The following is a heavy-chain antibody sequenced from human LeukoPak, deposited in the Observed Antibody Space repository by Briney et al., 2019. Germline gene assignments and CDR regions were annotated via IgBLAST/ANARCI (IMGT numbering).Heavy chain of an antibody. D-gene: IGHD3-22*01. Sequence: SETLSLTCSVSGGSISGYGWSWIRQPPGKGLEWIGYIYHSGSTNYNPSLRSRLSISLDTSKNRFSLKLNSVTAADTAVYYCAKRRTDSSGYYNWFDPWGQGTLVTVSS. CDR3: AKRRTDSSGYYNWFDP. CDR2: IYHSGST. CDR1: GGSISGYG. V-gene: IGHV4-59*08. J-gene: IGHJ5*02.